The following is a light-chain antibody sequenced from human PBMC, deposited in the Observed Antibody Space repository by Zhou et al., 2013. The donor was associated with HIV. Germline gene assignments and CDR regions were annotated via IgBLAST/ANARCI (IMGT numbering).Light chain of an antibody. V-gene: IGKV3-20*01. J-gene: IGKJ1*01. Sequence: IVLTQSPGTLSLSPGESTTLSCRASQSISSNYLAWYQQKPGQAPRLLIYGTSTRATGIPDRFSGSGSGTDFTLTIDCLQSDDFATYFCQQYYDNLWTFGQGTKVELK. CDR2: GTS. CDR1: QSISSNY. CDR3: QQYYDNLWT.